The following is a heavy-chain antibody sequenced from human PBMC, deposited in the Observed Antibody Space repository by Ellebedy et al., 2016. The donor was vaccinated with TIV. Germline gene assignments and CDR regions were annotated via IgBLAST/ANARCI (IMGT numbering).Heavy chain of an antibody. CDR2: ISGGRTYT. CDR1: GFSFSDYY. CDR3: ARAGYSGYESDF. Sequence: PGGSLRLSCVASGFSFSDYYMSWIRQAPGKGLEWVSYISGGRTYTNYADSVKGRFTISRDNAKKSLYLQMNSLRVEDTAIYYCARAGYSGYESDFWGQGTLVTVSS. J-gene: IGHJ4*02. D-gene: IGHD5-12*01. V-gene: IGHV3-11*06.